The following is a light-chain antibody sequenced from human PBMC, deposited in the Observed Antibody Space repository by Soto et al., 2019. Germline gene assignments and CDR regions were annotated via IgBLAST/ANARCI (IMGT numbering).Light chain of an antibody. J-gene: IGLJ1*01. CDR2: DNN. CDR1: SSNIGAHSD. V-gene: IGLV1-40*01. Sequence: QSVLTQPPSVSGAPGQRITISCTGSSSNIGAHSDVYWYQHLPGTAPKLLIYDNNNRPTGVPDRFSGSKSGTSASLAITGLQADDEDDYYCQSYDSSLSAPYVFGTGTKLTVL. CDR3: QSYDSSLSAPYV.